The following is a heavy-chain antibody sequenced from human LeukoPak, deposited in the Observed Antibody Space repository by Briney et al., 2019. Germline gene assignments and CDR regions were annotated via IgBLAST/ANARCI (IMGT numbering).Heavy chain of an antibody. V-gene: IGHV3-20*04. D-gene: IGHD6-13*01. Sequence: PGGSLRLSCAASGVTFDDDGMSWVRQAPGKGLEWVSGINWNGGSTVYADSVKGRFTISRDTAKNSLYLQMTSLRAEDTALYYCARSSSWRPNWFDPWGQGTLVTVSS. CDR3: ARSSSWRPNWFDP. J-gene: IGHJ5*02. CDR1: GVTFDDDG. CDR2: INWNGGST.